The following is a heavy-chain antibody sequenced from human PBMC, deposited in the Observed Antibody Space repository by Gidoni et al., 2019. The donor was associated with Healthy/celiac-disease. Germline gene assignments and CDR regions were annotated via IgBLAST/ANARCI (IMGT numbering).Heavy chain of an antibody. J-gene: IGHJ4*02. D-gene: IGHD3-22*01. CDR3: AKPHGEVVVISPFDY. CDR2: ISGSGGST. CDR1: GFTFSSYA. V-gene: IGHV3-23*01. Sequence: EVQLWESGGGLVQPGGSLRLSCAASGFTFSSYAMSWVRQAPGKGLEVVAAISGSGGSTYYADSVKGRFTISRDNSKNTLYLQMNSLRAEDTAVYYCAKPHGEVVVISPFDYWGQGTLVTVSS.